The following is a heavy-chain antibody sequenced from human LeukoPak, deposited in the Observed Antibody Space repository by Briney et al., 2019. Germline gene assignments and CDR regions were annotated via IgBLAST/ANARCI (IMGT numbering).Heavy chain of an antibody. Sequence: GRSLRLSRAASGFTFSSYGMHWVRQAPGKGLEWVAVIWYDGSNKYYADSVKGRFTISRDNSKNTLYLRMNSLRAEDTAVYYCARDTYYYDSSGYYGSFDYWGQGTLVTVSS. D-gene: IGHD3-22*01. CDR1: GFTFSSYG. V-gene: IGHV3-33*01. CDR2: IWYDGSNK. CDR3: ARDTYYYDSSGYYGSFDY. J-gene: IGHJ4*02.